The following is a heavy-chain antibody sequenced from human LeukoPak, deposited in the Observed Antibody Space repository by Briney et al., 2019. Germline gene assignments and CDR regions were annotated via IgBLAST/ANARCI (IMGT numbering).Heavy chain of an antibody. CDR3: ARVGDYALKD. CDR1: GGSINNYY. Sequence: KTSETLSLTCTVSGGSINNYYWSWIRQPAGKGLEWIGRIYTSGSTNYNPSLKSRVTMSVDTSKNQCTLKLSSVTAADTAVYYCARVGDYALKDWGQGTPVTVSS. CDR2: IYTSGST. J-gene: IGHJ4*02. D-gene: IGHD3-16*01. V-gene: IGHV4-4*07.